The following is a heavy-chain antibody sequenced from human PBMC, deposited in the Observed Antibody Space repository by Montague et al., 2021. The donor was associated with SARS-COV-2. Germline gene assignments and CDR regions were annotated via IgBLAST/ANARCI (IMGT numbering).Heavy chain of an antibody. CDR2: ISTSGTLP. J-gene: IGHJ2*01. D-gene: IGHD5-18*01. CDR1: GFDFTSSE. CDR3: AREAVGYSHGYPYWYFDL. Sequence: SLRLSCAASGFDFTSSEINWVRQAPGKGLEWVSYISTSGTLPSYMDSVKGRFTISRDNPKKSLYLQMDSLRAEDTAVYFCAREAVGYSHGYPYWYFDLWGRGTLVTVSS. V-gene: IGHV3-48*03.